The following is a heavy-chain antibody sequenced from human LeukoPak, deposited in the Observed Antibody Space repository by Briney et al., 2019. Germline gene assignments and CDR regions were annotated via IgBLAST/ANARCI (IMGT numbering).Heavy chain of an antibody. CDR1: GFTFSSYA. Sequence: PGRSLRLSCAASGFTFSSYAMHWVRQAPGKGLEWVAVISYDGSNKYYADSVKGRFTISRDNSKNTLYLQMNSLRAEDTAVYYCARGGWLQLRDFDYWGQGTLVTVSS. CDR2: ISYDGSNK. J-gene: IGHJ4*02. V-gene: IGHV3-30-3*01. CDR3: ARGGWLQLRDFDY. D-gene: IGHD5-24*01.